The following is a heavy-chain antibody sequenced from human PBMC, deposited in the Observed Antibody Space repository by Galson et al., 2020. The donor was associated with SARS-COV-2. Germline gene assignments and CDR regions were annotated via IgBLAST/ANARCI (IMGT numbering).Heavy chain of an antibody. D-gene: IGHD6-6*01. CDR2: IIPIFGTA. Sequence: SVKVSCKASGGSFSRYAISWVRQAPGQGLDYMGGIIPIFGTAHYAQKFQARVTITADESTSTAYMDLSSLRSEDTAVYYCARGGAARPENYYHYGMDVWGQGTTVTVSS. J-gene: IGHJ6*02. V-gene: IGHV1-69*13. CDR3: ARGGAARPENYYHYGMDV. CDR1: GGSFSRYA.